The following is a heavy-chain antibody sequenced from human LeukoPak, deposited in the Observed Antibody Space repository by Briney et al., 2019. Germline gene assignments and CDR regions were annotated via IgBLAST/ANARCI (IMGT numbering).Heavy chain of an antibody. J-gene: IGHJ4*02. CDR1: GFTFSSHW. V-gene: IGHV3-30*18. CDR2: ISYDGSNK. Sequence: PGGSLRLSCAASGFTFSSHWMSWVRQAPGKGLEWVAVISYDGSNKYYADSVKGRFTISRDNSKNTLYLQMNSLRAEDTAVYYCAKVCSTSCREDYWGQGTLVTVSS. D-gene: IGHD2-2*01. CDR3: AKVCSTSCREDY.